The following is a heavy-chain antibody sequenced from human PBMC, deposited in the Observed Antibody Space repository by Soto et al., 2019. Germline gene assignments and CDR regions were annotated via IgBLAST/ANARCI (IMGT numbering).Heavy chain of an antibody. Sequence: GGSLRHSCAASGFTFSSDAMSWIRRASGKGLEWVSAISGSGGSTYYADSVKGRFTISRDNSKNTLYLQMNSLRAEDTAVYYCAKLEVTISPSYYYYMDVWGKGTTVTVSS. CDR1: GFTFSSDA. CDR3: AKLEVTISPSYYYYMDV. CDR2: ISGSGGST. V-gene: IGHV3-23*01. D-gene: IGHD3-3*01. J-gene: IGHJ6*03.